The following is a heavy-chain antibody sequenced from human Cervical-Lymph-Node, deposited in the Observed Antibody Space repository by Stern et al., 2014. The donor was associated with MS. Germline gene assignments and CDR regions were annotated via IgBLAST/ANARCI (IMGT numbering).Heavy chain of an antibody. Sequence: QMQLVQYGAEVKKLGASVKVSCKVSRYTLTELSVHWVRPAPGKGLEWMGGFDPEEIKTVYAQRFQGRITMTEDASADTAYMQLSSLTSEDTAVYYCAAAPLAYYYDTTAYYSSYWGQGTLVTVSS. D-gene: IGHD3-22*01. CDR2: FDPEEIKT. V-gene: IGHV1-24*01. CDR3: AAAPLAYYYDTTAYYSSY. CDR1: RYTLTELS. J-gene: IGHJ4*02.